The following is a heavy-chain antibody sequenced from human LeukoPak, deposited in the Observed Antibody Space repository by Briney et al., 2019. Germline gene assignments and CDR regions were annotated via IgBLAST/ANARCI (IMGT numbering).Heavy chain of an antibody. Sequence: VASVKVSCKASGYTFTGYHMHWVRLAPGQGLEWMGRITPNSGDTNYAQKFQGRVTMTRDTSTSTVHMELSGLRSEDTAVYYCARDQEGFDYWGQGTLVTVSS. J-gene: IGHJ4*02. CDR1: GYTFTGYH. V-gene: IGHV1-2*06. CDR2: ITPNSGDT. CDR3: ARDQEGFDY.